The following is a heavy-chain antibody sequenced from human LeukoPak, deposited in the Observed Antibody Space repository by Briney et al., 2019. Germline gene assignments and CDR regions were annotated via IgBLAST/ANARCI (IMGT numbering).Heavy chain of an antibody. V-gene: IGHV4-59*01. CDR3: ARGGLDYSSTNCFNFDY. J-gene: IGHJ4*02. D-gene: IGHD2-2*01. CDR1: GGAISSYY. Sequence: SETLSLTCTVSGGAISSYYWSGIRQPPGKGLEWIGYISDSGSTNYNFSLKSRVTISVDTSKNQFSLKLNSVTAADTAVYYCARGGLDYSSTNCFNFDYWGQGTLVTVSS. CDR2: ISDSGST.